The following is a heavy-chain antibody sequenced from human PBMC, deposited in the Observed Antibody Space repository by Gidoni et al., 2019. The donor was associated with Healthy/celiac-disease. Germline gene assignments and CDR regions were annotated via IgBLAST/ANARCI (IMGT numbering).Heavy chain of an antibody. V-gene: IGHV3-30-3*01. Sequence: QVQLVESGGGVVQPGRSLRLSCASSGFPFTCYALPWVRQAPGKGLEWVAVISYDGSNKYYADSVKGRFTISRDNSKNTLYLQMNSLRAEDTAVYYCARDPPRGYRNSDYYDSSGYGYYFDYWGQGTLVTVSS. D-gene: IGHD3-22*01. CDR1: GFPFTCYA. CDR3: ARDPPRGYRNSDYYDSSGYGYYFDY. CDR2: ISYDGSNK. J-gene: IGHJ4*02.